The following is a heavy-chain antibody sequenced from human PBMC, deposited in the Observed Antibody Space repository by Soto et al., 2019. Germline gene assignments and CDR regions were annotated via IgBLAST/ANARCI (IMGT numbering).Heavy chain of an antibody. CDR3: AKENSATYGGGDY. Sequence: VQLLESGGGLAQPGGSLRLSCAASGFTFSTYAMTWVRQAPGEGLEWVSSIFGTGVNTYYADSVKGRFTISRDNSNNTLYLQMDGLRVEDTAVYYCAKENSATYGGGDYWGQGTLVTVSS. J-gene: IGHJ4*02. D-gene: IGHD1-26*01. CDR1: GFTFSTYA. V-gene: IGHV3-23*01. CDR2: IFGTGVNT.